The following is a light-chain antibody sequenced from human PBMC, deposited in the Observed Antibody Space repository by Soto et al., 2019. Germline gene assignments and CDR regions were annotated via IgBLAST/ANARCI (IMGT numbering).Light chain of an antibody. Sequence: EIVLTQSPATLSLSPGERATLSCRASQTVGRSLAWYQQKPGQAPRLLISDASNRATGIPARFSGSGSGTDFTLTISSLESEDFAIYYCQQRSNWPITFGQGTRMEIK. CDR2: DAS. V-gene: IGKV3-11*01. J-gene: IGKJ5*01. CDR1: QTVGRS. CDR3: QQRSNWPIT.